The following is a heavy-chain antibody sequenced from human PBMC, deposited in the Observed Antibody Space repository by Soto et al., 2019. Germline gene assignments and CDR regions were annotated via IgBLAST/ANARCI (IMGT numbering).Heavy chain of an antibody. D-gene: IGHD3-22*01. Sequence: GSLRLSCAASGFTFSSYAMHWVRQAPGKGLEWVAVISYDGSNKYYADSVKGRFTISRDNSKNTLYLQMNSLRAEDTAVYYCARDSYDSSGYYFDYWGQGTLVTVSS. CDR1: GFTFSSYA. J-gene: IGHJ4*02. CDR3: ARDSYDSSGYYFDY. CDR2: ISYDGSNK. V-gene: IGHV3-30-3*01.